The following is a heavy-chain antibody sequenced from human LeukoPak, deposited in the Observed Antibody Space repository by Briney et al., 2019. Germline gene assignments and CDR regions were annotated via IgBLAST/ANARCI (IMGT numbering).Heavy chain of an antibody. CDR2: ISSNGGST. D-gene: IGHD3-10*01. Sequence: GGSLRLSCAASGFTFSSYAMHWVRQAPGKGLEYVSAISSNGGSTYYANSVKGRFTISRDNSKNTLYLQMGSLRAEDMAVYYCARDTSVYYGSGSVFDPWGQGTLVTVSS. V-gene: IGHV3-64*01. CDR3: ARDTSVYYGSGSVFDP. J-gene: IGHJ5*02. CDR1: GFTFSSYA.